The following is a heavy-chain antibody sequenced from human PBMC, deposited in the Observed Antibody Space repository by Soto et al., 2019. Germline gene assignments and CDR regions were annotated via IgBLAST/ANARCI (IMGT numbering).Heavy chain of an antibody. J-gene: IGHJ5*02. CDR3: ARGREYSFGYNWFDP. V-gene: IGHV1-46*01. D-gene: IGHD4-4*01. CDR2: INPAEGRT. Sequence: QVQLVQSGAEVRKPGASVKLPCQTSGYPFTSYHMHWVRQAPGQGLEWMGVINPAEGRTRYSQKFQERVTRTRDTSTSTVYMELSSLRSDDTAIYFCARGREYSFGYNWFDPWGQGTLVTVSS. CDR1: GYPFTSYH.